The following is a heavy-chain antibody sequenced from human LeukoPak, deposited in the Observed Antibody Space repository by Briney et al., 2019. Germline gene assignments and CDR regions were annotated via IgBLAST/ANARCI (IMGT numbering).Heavy chain of an antibody. CDR1: GYTFTSYG. CDR2: ISAYNGNT. CDR3: AREPGSGGSCFAV. Sequence: AAVKVSCKASGYTFTSYGISWVRQAPGQGLEWMGWISAYNGNTNYAQKPQGRVTMTTDTSTSTAYMELRRMRSDNAAVYYSAREPGSGGSCFAVWGQGTLVTVSS. V-gene: IGHV1-18*01. J-gene: IGHJ4*02. D-gene: IGHD2-15*01.